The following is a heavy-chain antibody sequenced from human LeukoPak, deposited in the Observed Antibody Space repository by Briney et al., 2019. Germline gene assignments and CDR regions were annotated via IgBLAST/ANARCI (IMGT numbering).Heavy chain of an antibody. CDR2: MYHSGIT. Sequence: SETLSLTCAVSGYSINSAYYWGWIRQPPGKGLEWIGSMYHSGITYYNPSLKSRVTISVDTSKNQFSLKLNSVTAADTAVYYCARLTPGKNWFDPWGQGTLVTVSS. CDR3: ARLTPGKNWFDP. V-gene: IGHV4-38-2*01. D-gene: IGHD3-10*01. J-gene: IGHJ5*02. CDR1: GYSINSAYY.